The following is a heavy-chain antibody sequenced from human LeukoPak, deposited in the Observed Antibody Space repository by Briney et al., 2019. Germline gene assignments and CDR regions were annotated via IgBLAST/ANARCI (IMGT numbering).Heavy chain of an antibody. J-gene: IGHJ4*02. CDR2: ISSSDSTT. CDR3: TRVLYDSSGYYLNYFHY. Sequence: GGSVRLSCAASGFTFSSYEMNWVRQAPGKGLEWVSYISSSDSTTYYADSVKGRFTISRDNAMNSLYLQMNSLRVEDTAVYYCTRVLYDSSGYYLNYFHYWGQGTLVTVSS. D-gene: IGHD3-22*01. V-gene: IGHV3-48*03. CDR1: GFTFSSYE.